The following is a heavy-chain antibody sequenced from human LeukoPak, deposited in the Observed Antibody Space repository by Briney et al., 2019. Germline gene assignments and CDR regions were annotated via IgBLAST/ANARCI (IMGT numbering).Heavy chain of an antibody. Sequence: GASVKVSCKASGGTFSSYAISWVRQAPGQGLEWMGGIIPIFGTANYARKFQGRVTITTDESTSTAYMELSSLRSEDTAVYYCASASYYYDSSGYYIWGGFDYWGQGTLVTVSS. D-gene: IGHD3-22*01. CDR2: IIPIFGTA. CDR3: ASASYYYDSSGYYIWGGFDY. J-gene: IGHJ4*02. V-gene: IGHV1-69*05. CDR1: GGTFSSYA.